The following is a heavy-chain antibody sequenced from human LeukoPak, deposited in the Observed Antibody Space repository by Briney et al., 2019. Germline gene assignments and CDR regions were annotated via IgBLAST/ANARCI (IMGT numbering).Heavy chain of an antibody. Sequence: ASVKVSCKAPGYTFTGYYMHWVRQAPGQGLEWMGWISAYNGNTNYAQKLQGRVTMTTDTSTSTAYMELRSLRSDDTAVYYCARSGGYCSGGSCYQLDWFDPWGQGTLVTVSS. D-gene: IGHD2-15*01. CDR3: ARSGGYCSGGSCYQLDWFDP. CDR1: GYTFTGYY. J-gene: IGHJ5*02. CDR2: ISAYNGNT. V-gene: IGHV1-18*04.